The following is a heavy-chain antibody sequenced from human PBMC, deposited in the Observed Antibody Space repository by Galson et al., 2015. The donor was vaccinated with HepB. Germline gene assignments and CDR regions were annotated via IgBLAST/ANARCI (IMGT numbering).Heavy chain of an antibody. J-gene: IGHJ6*03. D-gene: IGHD4-17*01. CDR2: ISGSGGST. V-gene: IGHV3-23*01. CDR3: AKAAHSTVTTFWRWTDPLLDYYYMDV. Sequence: SLRLSCAASGFTFSNYAMSWVRQAPGKGLEWVSAISGSGGSTYYADSVKGRFTISRDNSKNTLYLQMNSLRAEDTAVYYCAKAAHSTVTTFWRWTDPLLDYYYMDVWGKGTKVTVSS. CDR1: GFTFSNYA.